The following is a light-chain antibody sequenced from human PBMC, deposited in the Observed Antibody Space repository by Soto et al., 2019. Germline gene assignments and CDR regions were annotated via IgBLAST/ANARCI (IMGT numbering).Light chain of an antibody. Sequence: EIVMTQAPATLSVSPGERATLSCRASQSVGGNLAWYQQRPGQAPRLLIFDASTRATGIPARFSGSGSGTEFTLSISSPQSEDFAVYYCQQSNDWRSITFGQGTRLEIK. CDR1: QSVGGN. J-gene: IGKJ5*01. CDR2: DAS. CDR3: QQSNDWRSIT. V-gene: IGKV3-15*01.